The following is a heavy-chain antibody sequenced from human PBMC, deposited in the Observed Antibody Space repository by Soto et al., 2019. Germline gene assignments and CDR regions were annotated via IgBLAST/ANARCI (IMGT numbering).Heavy chain of an antibody. CDR3: ARGGSSPHYYYYGMDV. CDR1: GFTFSSYA. D-gene: IGHD6-13*01. Sequence: GGSLRLSCAASGFTFSSYAMHWVRQAPGKGLEWVAVISYDGSNKYYADSVKGRFTISRDNSKNTLYLQMNSLRAEDTAVYYCARGGSSPHYYYYGMDVWGQGTTVTVSS. J-gene: IGHJ6*02. V-gene: IGHV3-30-3*01. CDR2: ISYDGSNK.